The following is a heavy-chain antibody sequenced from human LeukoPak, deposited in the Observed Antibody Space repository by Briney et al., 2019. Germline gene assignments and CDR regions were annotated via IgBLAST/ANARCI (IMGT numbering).Heavy chain of an antibody. CDR1: GGSFSGYY. CDR2: INHSGST. CDR3: RREGGYGNCPFDY. J-gene: IGHJ4*02. V-gene: IGHV4-34*01. D-gene: IGHD4-11*01. Sequence: SQTLSLTHAVYGGSFSGYYWRWIRQPPGKGLEWIGEINHSGSTNYNPSLKSRLTISVDTSKNQSSLKLSSVTAADTAVYYCRREGGYGNCPFDYWGQGTLVTVSS.